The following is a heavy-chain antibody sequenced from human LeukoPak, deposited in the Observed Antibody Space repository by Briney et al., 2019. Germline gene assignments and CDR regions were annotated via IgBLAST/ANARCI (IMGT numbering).Heavy chain of an antibody. CDR2: INPNSGGT. Sequence: ASVKVSCKAAGYTFTCYYMHWVRQAPGQGLEWMGWINPNSGGTNYAQKFQGRVTMTRDTSISTAYMELSRLRSDDTAVYYCARDVGRIAARVRNWFDPWGQGTLVTVSS. D-gene: IGHD6-6*01. V-gene: IGHV1-2*02. J-gene: IGHJ5*02. CDR1: GYTFTCYY. CDR3: ARDVGRIAARVRNWFDP.